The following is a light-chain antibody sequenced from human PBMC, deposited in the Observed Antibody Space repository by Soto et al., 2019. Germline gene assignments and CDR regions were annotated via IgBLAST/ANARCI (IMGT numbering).Light chain of an antibody. CDR3: SSYTSSSTYV. CDR1: SSDVGGYNY. Sequence: QSALTQPASVSGSPGQSITISCTGTSSDVGGYNYVSWYQQHPGKAPKLMIYEVSNRPSGVSNHFSGSKSGNTAFLTISGLQDEDEADYYCSSYTSSSTYVFGTGTKVTVL. J-gene: IGLJ1*01. V-gene: IGLV2-14*01. CDR2: EVS.